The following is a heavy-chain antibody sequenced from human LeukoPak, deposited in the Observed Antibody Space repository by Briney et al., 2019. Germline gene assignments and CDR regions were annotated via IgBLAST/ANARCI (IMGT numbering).Heavy chain of an antibody. CDR2: NYYSGST. CDR1: GGSISSSSYY. CDR3: ARRGSCSSTSCYVDY. D-gene: IGHD2-2*01. J-gene: IGHJ4*02. V-gene: IGHV4-39*01. Sequence: SETLSLTCTVAGGSISSSSYYWGWIRQPPGKGLEWIGSNYYSGSTYYNPSLKSRVTISVDTSKNQFSLKLSSVTAADTAVYYCARRGSCSSTSCYVDYWGQGTLVTVSS.